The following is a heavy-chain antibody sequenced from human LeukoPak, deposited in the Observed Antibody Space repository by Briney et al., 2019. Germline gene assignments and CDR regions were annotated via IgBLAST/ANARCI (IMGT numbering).Heavy chain of an antibody. CDR3: AXXSGYYYAVFDY. CDR2: INPNSGGT. D-gene: IGHD3-22*01. Sequence: ASVKVSCKASGYTFTGYYMHWVRQAPGQGLEWMGWINPNSGGTNYAQKFQGRVTMTRDTSISTAYMELSRLRSDDTAVYYCAXXSGYYYAVFDYWGQGTLVTVSS. V-gene: IGHV1-2*02. J-gene: IGHJ4*02. CDR1: GYTFTGYY.